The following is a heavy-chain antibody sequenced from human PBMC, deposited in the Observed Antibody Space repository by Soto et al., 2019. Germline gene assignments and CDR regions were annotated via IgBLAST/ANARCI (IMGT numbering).Heavy chain of an antibody. CDR3: AKGSEFSNSYTLDFDF. V-gene: IGHV3-23*01. CDR2: ISGNGGST. CDR1: GFTFSSYA. J-gene: IGHJ4*02. D-gene: IGHD6-6*01. Sequence: GGSLRLSCAASGFTFSSYAMTWVRQAPGRGLEWVSIISGNGGSTYYAASVKGRFTISRDNTKNTLYLQMDSLTAEDTAVYYCAKGSEFSNSYTLDFDFWGQGALVTVSS.